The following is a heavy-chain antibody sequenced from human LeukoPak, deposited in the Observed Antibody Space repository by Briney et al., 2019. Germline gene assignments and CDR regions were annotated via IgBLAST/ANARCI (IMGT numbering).Heavy chain of an antibody. J-gene: IGHJ4*02. Sequence: RPGTSLRLSCEASGFIFNHYALHWVRQAPHKGLEWVAVIWSDGTNRYYADSVKVRFSIFRDDSQKRVFLQMNSLRAEDTAVYYCVRDAQRGFDYSNSLQYWGQGALVTVSS. V-gene: IGHV3-33*01. CDR2: IWSDGTNR. CDR3: VRDAQRGFDYSNSLQY. CDR1: GFIFNHYA. D-gene: IGHD4-11*01.